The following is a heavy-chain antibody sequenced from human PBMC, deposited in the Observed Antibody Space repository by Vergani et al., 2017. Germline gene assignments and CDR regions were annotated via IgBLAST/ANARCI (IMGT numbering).Heavy chain of an antibody. CDR1: GGSFSGYY. V-gene: IGHV4-34*01. J-gene: IGHJ4*02. Sequence: QVQLQQWGAGLLKPSETLSLTCAVYGGSFSGYYWSWIRQPPGRGLEWIGYIYYSGSTYYSPSLKSRVTISLDTSKNQFSLKLTSVTAADTAVYYCARGGGWYFDYWGQGTLVTVSS. CDR2: IYYSGST. D-gene: IGHD4-23*01. CDR3: ARGGGWYFDY.